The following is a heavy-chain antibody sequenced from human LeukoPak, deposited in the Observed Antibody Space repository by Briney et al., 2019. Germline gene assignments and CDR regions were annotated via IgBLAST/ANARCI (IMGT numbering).Heavy chain of an antibody. V-gene: IGHV1-8*01. CDR2: MNPNSGNT. D-gene: IGHD3-3*01. CDR3: ARGIRFLEWLFYYYYMDV. Sequence: ASVKVPCKASGYTFTSYDINWVRQATGQGLEWMGWMNPNSGNTGYAQKFQGRVTITRNTSISTAYMELSSLRSEDTAVYYCARGIRFLEWLFYYYYMDVWGKGTTVTVSS. CDR1: GYTFTSYD. J-gene: IGHJ6*03.